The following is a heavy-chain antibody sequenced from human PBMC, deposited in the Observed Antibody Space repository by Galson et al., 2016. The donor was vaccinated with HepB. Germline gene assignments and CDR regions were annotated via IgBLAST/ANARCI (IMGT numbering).Heavy chain of an antibody. Sequence: SVKVSCKASGGTVSNHVINWVRQAPGQGLEWMGVFIPVFDSADYAQRFQGRVTITMDKGTSTFYMELSSLKSEDTAVYYCSRSRRDCSGINCYSRSGSRAAYGMDVWGRGTPVIVSS. J-gene: IGHJ6*01. CDR2: FIPVFDSA. CDR3: SRSRRDCSGINCYSRSGSRAAYGMDV. D-gene: IGHD2-15*01. CDR1: GGTVSNHV. V-gene: IGHV1-69*05.